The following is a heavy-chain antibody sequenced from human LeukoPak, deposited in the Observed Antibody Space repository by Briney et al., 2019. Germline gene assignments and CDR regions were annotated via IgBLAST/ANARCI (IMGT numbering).Heavy chain of an antibody. CDR1: GFTFRSYD. CDR3: VRGGIQVSGIDEIDY. J-gene: IGHJ4*02. CDR2: VGISGDT. D-gene: IGHD6-13*01. Sequence: GGSLRLSCAASGFTFRSYDMHWVRQVTGKGREWVSAVGISGDTYYAGSVKGRFTISRENAKNSLYLKMTSLTAGDTAVFYCVRGGIQVSGIDEIDYWGQGTLVTVSS. V-gene: IGHV3-13*01.